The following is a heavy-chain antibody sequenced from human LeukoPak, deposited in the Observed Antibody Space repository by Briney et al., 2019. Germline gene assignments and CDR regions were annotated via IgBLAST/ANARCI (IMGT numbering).Heavy chain of an antibody. J-gene: IGHJ3*02. V-gene: IGHV1-2*02. CDR1: GYTFTGYY. CDR3: ARNPYIYSGSYYRLSKAFDI. Sequence: ASVKVSCKASGYTFTGYYMHWVRQAPGQGLEWMGWINPNSGGTNYAQKFQGRVTMTRDTSISTAYMELSRLRSDDTAVYYCARNPYIYSGSYYRLSKAFDIWGQGTMVTVSS. D-gene: IGHD1-26*01. CDR2: INPNSGGT.